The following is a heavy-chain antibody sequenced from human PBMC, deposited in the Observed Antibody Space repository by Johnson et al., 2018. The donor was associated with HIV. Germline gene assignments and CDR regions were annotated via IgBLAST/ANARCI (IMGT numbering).Heavy chain of an antibody. CDR2: ISHDGNKI. V-gene: IGHV3-30*03. J-gene: IGHJ3*01. CDR3: ARVPGSRAGDAFDV. CDR1: GFTFSDHA. Sequence: QVQLVESGGGLIQPGGSLRLSCAGSGFTFSDHAMGWVRQAPGKGLDWLAVISHDGNKIFYADSVKGRFTISRDNSKNTRYLHMKSLRVEDTALYYCARVPGSRAGDAFDVWGTGTMVTVSS. D-gene: IGHD1-1*01.